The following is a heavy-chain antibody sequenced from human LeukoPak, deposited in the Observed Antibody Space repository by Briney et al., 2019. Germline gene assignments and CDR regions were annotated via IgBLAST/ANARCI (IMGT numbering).Heavy chain of an antibody. CDR1: GFTSIDYY. CDR2: IFSISSYT. J-gene: IGHJ6*02. V-gene: IGHV3-11*06. CDR3: ARAPHYSNYGPYYYGMDV. Sequence: GGSLRLSCAASGFTSIDYYMSWVRQAPGEGLGWVSYIFSISSYTNYADSAKGRFTTSRDNAKNSLYPQMNSLRAEDTAVYYCARAPHYSNYGPYYYGMDVWGQGTTVTVSS. D-gene: IGHD4-11*01.